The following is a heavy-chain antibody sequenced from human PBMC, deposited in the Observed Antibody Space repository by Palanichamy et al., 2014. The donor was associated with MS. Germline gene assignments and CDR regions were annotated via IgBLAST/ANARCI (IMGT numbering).Heavy chain of an antibody. Sequence: QVQLVESGGGVVQPGRSLRLSCAASGFTFSSYGMHWVRQAPGKGLEWVAVIWYDGSNKYYADSVKGRFTISRDNSKNTLYLQMNSLRAEDTAVYYCARELSGWYYYYYMDVWGKGTTVTVSS. J-gene: IGHJ6*03. V-gene: IGHV3-33*08. CDR3: ARELSGWYYYYYMDV. CDR2: IWYDGSNK. D-gene: IGHD6-19*01. CDR1: GFTFSSYG.